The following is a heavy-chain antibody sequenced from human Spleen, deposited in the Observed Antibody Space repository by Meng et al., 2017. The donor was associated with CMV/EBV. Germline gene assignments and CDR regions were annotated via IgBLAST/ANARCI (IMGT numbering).Heavy chain of an antibody. CDR3: ARGRRSSGWYFREGSGTTNDY. V-gene: IGHV4-34*01. Sequence: GSLRLSCAVYGGSFSGYYWSWIRQPPGKGLEWIGEINHSGSTNYNPSLKSRVTISVDTSKNQFSLKLSSVTAADTAAYYCARGRRSSGWYFREGSGTTNDYWGQGTLVTVSS. CDR2: INHSGST. CDR1: GGSFSGYY. D-gene: IGHD6-19*01. J-gene: IGHJ4*02.